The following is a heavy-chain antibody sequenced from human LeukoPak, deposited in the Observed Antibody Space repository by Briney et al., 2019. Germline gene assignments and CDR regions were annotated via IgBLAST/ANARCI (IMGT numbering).Heavy chain of an antibody. J-gene: IGHJ6*02. CDR2: IGAYSGKT. V-gene: IGHV1-18*01. CDR1: GYTLTPYG. CDR3: ARTKRSPPFYFYFYGLDF. Sequence: ASVKVSCKASGYTLTPYGFTWVRQAPGQGLEGVGWIGAYSGKTNFAQKFQGRVTMTADMSTGTAYMELRSLSSDDTAVYFCARTKRSPPFYFYFYGLDFWGQGTTVIVSS. D-gene: IGHD2-8*01.